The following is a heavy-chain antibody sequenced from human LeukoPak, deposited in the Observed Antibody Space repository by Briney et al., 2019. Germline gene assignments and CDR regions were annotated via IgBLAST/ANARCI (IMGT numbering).Heavy chain of an antibody. CDR2: IYHSGST. CDR1: GGSINTNNYH. V-gene: IGHV4-39*01. CDR3: ARHSFYYDSNDYYYFFDP. J-gene: IGHJ5*02. D-gene: IGHD3-22*01. Sequence: SETLSLTCTVSGGSINTNNYHWGWIRQPPGKGLEWIGSIYHSGSTYSNPSLKSRLTMSADTSKNQFSLRLSSVTAADTAVYYCARHSFYYDSNDYYYFFDPWGQGTLVTVSS.